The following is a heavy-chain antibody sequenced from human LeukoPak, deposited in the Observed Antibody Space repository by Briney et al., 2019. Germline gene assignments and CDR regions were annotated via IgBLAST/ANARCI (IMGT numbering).Heavy chain of an antibody. V-gene: IGHV4-30-4*07. Sequence: SETLSLTCAVSGGSISSGGYSRSWIRQPPGKGLEWIGYIYYSGSTYKNASLKSRVTISIDTSKNHFSLKLSSVTAADTAVYYCARVSTTVLRHYFDYWGQGTLVTVSS. J-gene: IGHJ4*02. CDR2: IYYSGST. CDR3: ARVSTTVLRHYFDY. CDR1: GGSISSGGYS. D-gene: IGHD1-1*01.